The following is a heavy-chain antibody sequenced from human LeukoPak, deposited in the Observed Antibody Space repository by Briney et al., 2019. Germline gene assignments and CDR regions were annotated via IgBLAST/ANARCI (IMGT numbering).Heavy chain of an antibody. Sequence: QSGGSLRLSCAASGFTFSNYWMIWVRQAPGKGLEWVGNIKRDGSEKRYADSVRGRFTISRDNAQTSLYLQMNSLRAEDTAVYYCARASNPWLQLTWGQGTLVTVSS. D-gene: IGHD5-24*01. J-gene: IGHJ5*02. CDR1: GFTFSNYW. V-gene: IGHV3-7*05. CDR3: ARASNPWLQLT. CDR2: IKRDGSEK.